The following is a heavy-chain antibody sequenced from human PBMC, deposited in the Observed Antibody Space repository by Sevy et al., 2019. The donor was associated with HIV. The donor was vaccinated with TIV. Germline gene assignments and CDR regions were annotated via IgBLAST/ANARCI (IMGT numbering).Heavy chain of an antibody. CDR2: IHHSGST. CDR3: ATSKEYIYGPKEPNYHYGLDV. J-gene: IGHJ6*02. D-gene: IGHD5-18*01. CDR1: GGSINSGDYY. Sequence: SETLSLTCTVSGGSINSGDYYWTWLRQPPGKGLEWIGYIHHSGSTHHNASLKSRVTISLHTSKNQFSLKLSSLTAADTAVDYCATSKEYIYGPKEPNYHYGLDVWGQGTTVTVSS. V-gene: IGHV4-30-4*01.